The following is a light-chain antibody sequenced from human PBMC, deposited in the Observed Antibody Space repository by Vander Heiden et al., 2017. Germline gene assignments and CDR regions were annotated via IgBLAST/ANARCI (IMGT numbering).Light chain of an antibody. CDR3: QQDGSSRYT. CDR1: QSVSRTY. V-gene: IGKV3-20*01. Sequence: DIVLTQSPGTLSLYPGERATLSCRTSQSVSRTYLAWYQQKPGQAPRLLIYGSSSRATGIPARFSGSASGTDFTLTISILDPEDFAVYYCQQDGSSRYTFGQGTKLEIK. CDR2: GSS. J-gene: IGKJ2*01.